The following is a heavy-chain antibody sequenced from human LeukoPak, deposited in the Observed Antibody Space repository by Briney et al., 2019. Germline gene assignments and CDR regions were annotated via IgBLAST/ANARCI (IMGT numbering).Heavy chain of an antibody. J-gene: IGHJ6*02. Sequence: KPGGSLRLSCAASGFTFSSYSMNWVRQAPGRGLEWVSSISSSSSDIYYADSVKGRFTNSRDNAKNSLYLQMNSLRAEDTAVYYCARWGPTGTTDYYYCGLDVWGQGTTVTVSS. CDR2: ISSSSSDI. V-gene: IGHV3-21*01. CDR1: GFTFSSYS. D-gene: IGHD1-1*01. CDR3: ARWGPTGTTDYYYCGLDV.